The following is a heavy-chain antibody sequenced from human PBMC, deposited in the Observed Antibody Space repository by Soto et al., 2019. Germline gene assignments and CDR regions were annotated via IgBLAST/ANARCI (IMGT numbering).Heavy chain of an antibody. Sequence: PGGSLRLSCAASEFTFSSYSMNWVRQAPGKGLEWVSSISSSSSYIYYADSVKGRFTISRDNAKNSLYLQMNSLRAEDTAVYYCARVHPLIGMDVWGQGTTVTVSS. V-gene: IGHV3-21*01. CDR3: ARVHPLIGMDV. CDR2: ISSSSSYI. CDR1: EFTFSSYS. J-gene: IGHJ6*02.